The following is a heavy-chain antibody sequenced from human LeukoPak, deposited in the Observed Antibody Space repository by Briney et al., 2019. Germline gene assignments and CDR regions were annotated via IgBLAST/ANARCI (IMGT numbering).Heavy chain of an antibody. CDR3: ASKFAEFGITGTLLY. CDR2: IIPIFGTA. Sequence: ASVKVSCKASGGTFSSYAISWVRQAPGQGLEWMGGIIPIFGTANYAQKFQGRVTITADKSTSTAYMELSSLRSEDTAVYYCASKFAEFGITGTLLYWGQGTLVTVSS. J-gene: IGHJ4*02. D-gene: IGHD1-7*01. CDR1: GGTFSSYA. V-gene: IGHV1-69*06.